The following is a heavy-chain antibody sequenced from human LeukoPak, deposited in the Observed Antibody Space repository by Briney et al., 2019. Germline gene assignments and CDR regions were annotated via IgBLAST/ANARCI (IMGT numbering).Heavy chain of an antibody. CDR3: ARERYSPGGHDAFDI. J-gene: IGHJ3*02. V-gene: IGHV4-59*12. CDR2: IYYSGST. CDR1: GGSISSYY. D-gene: IGHD1-14*01. Sequence: NTSETLSLTCTVSGGSISSYYWSWIRQPPGKGLEWIGYIYYSGSTNYNPSLKSRVTISVDTSKNQFSLKLSSVTAADTAVYYCARERYSPGGHDAFDIWGQGTMVTVSS.